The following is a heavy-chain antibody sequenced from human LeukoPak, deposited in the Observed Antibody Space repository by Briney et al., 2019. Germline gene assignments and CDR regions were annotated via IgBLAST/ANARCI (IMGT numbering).Heavy chain of an antibody. Sequence: GRSLRLSCAASGFTFSSYAMHWVRQAPGKGLEWVAVISYDGSNKYYADSVKGRFTISRDNSKNTLYLQMNSLRAEDTAVYYCAKQGTYYDILTGYCFDYWGEGTLVTVSS. CDR1: GFTFSSYA. D-gene: IGHD3-9*01. CDR2: ISYDGSNK. CDR3: AKQGTYYDILTGYCFDY. J-gene: IGHJ4*02. V-gene: IGHV3-30*04.